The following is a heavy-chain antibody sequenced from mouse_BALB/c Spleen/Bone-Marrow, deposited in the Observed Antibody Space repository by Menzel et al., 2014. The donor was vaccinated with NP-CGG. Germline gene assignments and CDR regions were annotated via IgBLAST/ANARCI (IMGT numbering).Heavy chain of an antibody. V-gene: IGHV5-17*02. Sequence: EVKLVESGGGLVQPGGSRKLSCAASGFTFRGFGMHWVRQAPEKGLEWVAYISSGSSTIFYADTVKGRFTISRDSPKNTLFLQMTSLRSEDTAMYYCTRGGNWEDFDYWGQGTTLTVSS. CDR2: ISSGSSTI. CDR3: TRGGNWEDFDY. D-gene: IGHD4-1*01. J-gene: IGHJ2*01. CDR1: GFTFRGFG.